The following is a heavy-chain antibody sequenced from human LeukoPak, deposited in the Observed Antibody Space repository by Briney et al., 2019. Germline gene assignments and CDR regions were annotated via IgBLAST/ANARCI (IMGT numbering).Heavy chain of an antibody. V-gene: IGHV3-23*01. CDR2: ISGSGDST. D-gene: IGHD2-2*01. J-gene: IGHJ4*02. Sequence: GGSLRLSCAASGFTFSSYAMSWVRQAPGKGLEWVSTISGSGDSTYYADSVKGRFTISRDNSKNTLHLQMNSLRAEDTAVYSCAKGRSGVSSAAINYWAQGTLVTVSS. CDR3: AKGRSGVSSAAINY. CDR1: GFTFSSYA.